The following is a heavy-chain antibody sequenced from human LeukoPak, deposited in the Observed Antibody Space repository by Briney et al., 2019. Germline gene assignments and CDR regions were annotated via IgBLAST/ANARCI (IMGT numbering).Heavy chain of an antibody. D-gene: IGHD6-19*01. V-gene: IGHV3-23*01. CDR1: GFTFSSYA. CDR3: AKDHPAGYSSGWYDAFDI. CDR2: ISGSGGST. Sequence: GGSLRLSCAASGFTFSSYAMGWVRQAPGKGLDWVSVISGSGGSTYYADSVKGRFTISRDNSKNTLYLQMNSLRAEDTAVYYCAKDHPAGYSSGWYDAFDIWGQGTMVTVSS. J-gene: IGHJ3*02.